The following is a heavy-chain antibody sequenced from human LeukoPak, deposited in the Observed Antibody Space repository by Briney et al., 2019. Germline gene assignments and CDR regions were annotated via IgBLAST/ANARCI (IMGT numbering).Heavy chain of an antibody. Sequence: GASVKVSCKASGYTFTSYYMHWVRQAPGQGPEWMAIINPSGGSTNYAQKFQGRVTMTRDTSTSTVCMELSSLRSEDTAVYYCARDPRPSYDSSDYYYPGDYWGQGTLVTVSS. D-gene: IGHD3-22*01. CDR2: INPSGGST. CDR3: ARDPRPSYDSSDYYYPGDY. CDR1: GYTFTSYY. V-gene: IGHV1-46*01. J-gene: IGHJ4*02.